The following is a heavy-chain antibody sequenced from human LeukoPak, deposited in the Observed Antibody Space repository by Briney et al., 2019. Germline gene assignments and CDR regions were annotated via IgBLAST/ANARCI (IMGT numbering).Heavy chain of an antibody. CDR3: ARTLHYYDSSGYYYFGPYYFDY. J-gene: IGHJ4*02. CDR1: GYTFTSYA. Sequence: ASVKVSCKASGYTFTSYAMHWVRQAPGQRLEWMGWINAGNGNTKYSQKFQGRVTITRDTSASTAYMELSSLRSEDTAVYYCARTLHYYDSSGYYYFGPYYFDYWGQGTLVTVSS. D-gene: IGHD3-22*01. V-gene: IGHV1-3*01. CDR2: INAGNGNT.